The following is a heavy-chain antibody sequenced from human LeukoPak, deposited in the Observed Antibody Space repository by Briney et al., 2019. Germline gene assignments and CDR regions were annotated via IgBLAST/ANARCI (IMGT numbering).Heavy chain of an antibody. CDR1: GYTFNNYY. Sequence: ASVKVSCKASGYTFNNYYIHWVRLAPGQGLEWMGIINPSGGGTKYAQKFQGRVTITADESTSTAYMELSSLRSEDTAVYYCARLTNLGPHYWGQGTLVTVSS. J-gene: IGHJ4*02. D-gene: IGHD2-8*01. CDR2: INPSGGGT. CDR3: ARLTNLGPHY. V-gene: IGHV1-46*02.